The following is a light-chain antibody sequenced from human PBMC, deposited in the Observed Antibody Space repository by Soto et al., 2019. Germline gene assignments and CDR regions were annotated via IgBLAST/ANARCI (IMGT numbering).Light chain of an antibody. CDR3: QQRSIPNT. Sequence: EIVLTQSPATLSLSPGERATLSCRASQSVSNYVAWYQQKPGQAPRLLIYDASNRATGIPARFSGSGSGTDFTLTISSLEPEDFAVYYCQQRSIPNTFGQGTRLEIK. CDR1: QSVSNY. V-gene: IGKV3-11*01. J-gene: IGKJ5*01. CDR2: DAS.